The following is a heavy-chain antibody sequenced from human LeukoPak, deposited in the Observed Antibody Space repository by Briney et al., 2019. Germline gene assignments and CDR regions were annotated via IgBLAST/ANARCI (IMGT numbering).Heavy chain of an antibody. J-gene: IGHJ4*02. D-gene: IGHD2-15*01. V-gene: IGHV4-34*01. CDR1: GESFRGYY. Sequence: SETLSLTCAVHGESFRGYYWSSIRQPPRKGLEWIGEINHSGSTNYTPSLKSRVTISVDTSKNQFSLKLSSVTAADTAVYYCARLASRRAYIGYCSGGSCYTDLDYWGQGTLVTVSS. CDR2: INHSGST. CDR3: ARLASRRAYIGYCSGGSCYTDLDY.